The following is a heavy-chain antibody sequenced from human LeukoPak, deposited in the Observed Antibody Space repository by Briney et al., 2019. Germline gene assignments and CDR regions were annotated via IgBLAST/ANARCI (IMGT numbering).Heavy chain of an antibody. V-gene: IGHV1-69*04. CDR2: IIPILGIA. Sequence: ASVKVSCKASGGTSSSYAISWVRQDPGQGLEWMGRIIPILGIANYAQKFQGRVTITADKSTSTAYMELSSLRSEDTAVYYCARGLHDSSGIDYWGQGTLVTVSS. CDR1: GGTSSSYA. J-gene: IGHJ4*02. D-gene: IGHD3-22*01. CDR3: ARGLHDSSGIDY.